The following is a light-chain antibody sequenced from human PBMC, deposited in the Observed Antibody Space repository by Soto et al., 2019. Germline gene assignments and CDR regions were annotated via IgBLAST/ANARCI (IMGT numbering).Light chain of an antibody. CDR2: TGS. CDR3: QQTLSFPPT. Sequence: IQMTHSPSSVSASVGDRVTITCRASQAIDSWLAWYQQKPGEAPKLLIFTGSLLHSGVPPRFSGSGSGTDFTLTISSLQPEDFATYYCQQTLSFPPTFGQGTKVDI. CDR1: QAIDSW. J-gene: IGKJ1*01. V-gene: IGKV1-12*01.